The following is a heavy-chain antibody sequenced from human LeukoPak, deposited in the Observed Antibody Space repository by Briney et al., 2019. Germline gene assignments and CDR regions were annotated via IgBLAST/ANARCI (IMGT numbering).Heavy chain of an antibody. CDR2: IYSGGST. CDR3: ARDYSYDSSGYTLEY. V-gene: IGHV3-66*01. D-gene: IGHD3-22*01. J-gene: IGHJ4*02. CDR1: GFTFSSYA. Sequence: GGSLRLSCAASGFTFSSYAMSWVRQAPGKGLEWVSVIYSGGSTYYADSVKGRFTISRDNSKNTLYLQMNSLRAEDTAVYYCARDYSYDSSGYTLEYWGQGTLVTVSS.